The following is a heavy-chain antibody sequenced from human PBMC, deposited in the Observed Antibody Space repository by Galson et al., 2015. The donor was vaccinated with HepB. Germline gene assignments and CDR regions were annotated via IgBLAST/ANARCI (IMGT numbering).Heavy chain of an antibody. D-gene: IGHD3-3*02. CDR1: GFTFSNYA. V-gene: IGHV3-23*01. CDR2: ISGSGGTT. Sequence: SLRLSCAASGFTFSNYAMRWVRQAPGKGLEWVSSISGSGGTTYYTDSVKDRFTISGDSSKNTLYLQMNCLRAEDTAVCYCGRSGLAVSWRIDSWGQGTLVTVSS. J-gene: IGHJ5*01. CDR3: GRSGLAVSWRIDS.